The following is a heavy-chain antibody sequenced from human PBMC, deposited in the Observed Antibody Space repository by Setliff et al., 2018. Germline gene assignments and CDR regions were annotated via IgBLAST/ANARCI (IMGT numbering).Heavy chain of an antibody. Sequence: KPSETLSLTCTVSGYSISSGYYWGWIRQPPGKGLEWLGSLFQTGTTYYNPSLESRVTMSVDTSNNQFSLKLHSVTAADTALYYCRQAVVGRDVFDIWGQGTVVTVSS. J-gene: IGHJ3*02. V-gene: IGHV4-38-2*02. CDR3: RQAVVGRDVFDI. CDR2: LFQTGTT. CDR1: GYSISSGYY. D-gene: IGHD1-1*01.